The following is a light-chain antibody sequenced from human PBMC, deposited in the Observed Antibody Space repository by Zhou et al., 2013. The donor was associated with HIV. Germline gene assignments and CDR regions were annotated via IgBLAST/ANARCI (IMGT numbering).Light chain of an antibody. CDR1: QSISTY. V-gene: IGKV1-39*01. Sequence: DIQMTQSPSSLSASVGDRVTITCRASQSISTYLNWYQQKPGKAPNLLIYAASSLQSGVPSRFSGSGSGTDFTLTISCLQPEDFATYYCQQSYTTPPTFGQGTKVEIK. J-gene: IGKJ1*01. CDR2: AAS. CDR3: QQSYTTPPT.